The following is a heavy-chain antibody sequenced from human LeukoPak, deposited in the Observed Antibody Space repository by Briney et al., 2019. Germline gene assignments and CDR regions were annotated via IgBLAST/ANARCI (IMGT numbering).Heavy chain of an antibody. CDR1: GYTFTSYD. CDR2: MNPNSGNT. J-gene: IGHJ5*02. V-gene: IGHV1-8*03. D-gene: IGHD5-18*01. Sequence: ASVKVSCKASGYTFTSYDINWVRQAPGQGLEWMGWMNPNSGNTGYAQKFQGRVTITRNTSISTACMELSSLRSEDTAVYYCARSDTAMVEKFDPWGQGTLVTVSS. CDR3: ARSDTAMVEKFDP.